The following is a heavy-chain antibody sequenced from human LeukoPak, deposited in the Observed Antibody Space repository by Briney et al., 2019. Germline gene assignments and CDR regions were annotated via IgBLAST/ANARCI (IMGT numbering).Heavy chain of an antibody. CDR3: AAHYCSGGSCYLN. CDR2: ISSSGSTI. J-gene: IGHJ4*02. V-gene: IGHV3-48*03. Sequence: GGSLRLSCAASGFTFSSYEMNWVRQDRGKGLEWDSYISSSGSTIYYADSVKGRFTISRDNAKNSLYLQMNSLRAEDTAVYYCAAHYCSGGSCYLNWGQGTLVTVSS. CDR1: GFTFSSYE. D-gene: IGHD2-15*01.